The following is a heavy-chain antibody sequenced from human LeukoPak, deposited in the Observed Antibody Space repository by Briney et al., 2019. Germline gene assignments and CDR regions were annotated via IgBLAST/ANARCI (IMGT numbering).Heavy chain of an antibody. CDR1: GFTFSSYG. CDR2: IRYDGSNK. V-gene: IGHV3-30*02. J-gene: IGHJ2*01. Sequence: GGSLRLSCAASGFTFSSYGMHWVRQAPGKGLEWVAFIRYDGSNKYYADSVKGRFTISRDNSKNTLYLQMNSLRAEDTAVYYCAKGGGGFHYENYWYFDLWGRGTLVTVSS. D-gene: IGHD3-16*01. CDR3: AKGGGGFHYENYWYFDL.